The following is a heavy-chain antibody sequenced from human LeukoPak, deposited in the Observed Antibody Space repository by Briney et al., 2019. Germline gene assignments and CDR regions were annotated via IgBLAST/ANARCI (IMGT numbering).Heavy chain of an antibody. CDR3: AREEGDFWSGYYSFDY. J-gene: IGHJ4*02. Sequence: PGGSLRLSCAASGFTFSSYAMNWVRQAPGKGLEWVSVITVSGGSTYYADSVKGRFTISRDNSKSTLYLQMNSLGAEDTAVYYCAREEGDFWSGYYSFDYWGQGTLVTVSS. V-gene: IGHV3-23*01. D-gene: IGHD3-3*01. CDR1: GFTFSSYA. CDR2: ITVSGGST.